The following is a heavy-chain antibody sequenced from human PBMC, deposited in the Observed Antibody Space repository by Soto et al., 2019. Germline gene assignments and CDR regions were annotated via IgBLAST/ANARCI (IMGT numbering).Heavy chain of an antibody. J-gene: IGHJ6*02. D-gene: IGHD3-22*01. V-gene: IGHV3-23*01. CDR2: ISVSGGST. CDR1: GFTFSSYA. Sequence: GGSLRLSCAASGFTFSSYAISWVRQAPGKGLEWVSAISVSGGSTYYADSVKGRFTISRDNSKNTLYLQMNSLRAEDTAVYYCAKSRYYDSGPMNVWGQGTTVTVSS. CDR3: AKSRYYDSGPMNV.